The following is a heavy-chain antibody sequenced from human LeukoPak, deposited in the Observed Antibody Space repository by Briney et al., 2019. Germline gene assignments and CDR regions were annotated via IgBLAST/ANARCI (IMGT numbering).Heavy chain of an antibody. CDR1: GFTFSSYG. D-gene: IGHD4-11*01. Sequence: GGSLRLSCAASGFTFSSYGMSWVRQAPGKGLEWVSAISGSGGSTYYADSAKGRFTISRDNSKNTLYLQMNSLRAEDTAVYYCARDTGSEAFDIWGQGTMVTVSS. CDR2: ISGSGGST. CDR3: ARDTGSEAFDI. V-gene: IGHV3-23*01. J-gene: IGHJ3*02.